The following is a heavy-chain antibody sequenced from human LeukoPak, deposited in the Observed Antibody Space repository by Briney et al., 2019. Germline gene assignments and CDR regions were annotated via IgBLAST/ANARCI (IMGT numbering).Heavy chain of an antibody. D-gene: IGHD3-22*01. Sequence: GGSLRLSCAASGFTFSSYSMNWVRQAPGKGLEWVSSISSSSTYIYYAESLKGRFTIPRDNAKKSLYLQMNSLRPEDTAVYYCASHYYDSSGYYGGYWGQGTLVTVSS. V-gene: IGHV3-21*01. CDR2: ISSSSTYI. J-gene: IGHJ4*02. CDR1: GFTFSSYS. CDR3: ASHYYDSSGYYGGY.